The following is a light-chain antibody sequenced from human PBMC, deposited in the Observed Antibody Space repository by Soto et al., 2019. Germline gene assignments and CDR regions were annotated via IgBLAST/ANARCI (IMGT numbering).Light chain of an antibody. CDR2: DAS. J-gene: IGKJ1*01. CDR3: QQYNSYSEA. Sequence: DIHMTQSPSTLSASVGDRDTITCRASQSISSWLAWYQQKPGKAPKLLIYDASSLESGVPSRFSGSGSGTEFTLTISSLQPDDFATYYCQQYNSYSEAFGQGTKVDI. CDR1: QSISSW. V-gene: IGKV1-5*01.